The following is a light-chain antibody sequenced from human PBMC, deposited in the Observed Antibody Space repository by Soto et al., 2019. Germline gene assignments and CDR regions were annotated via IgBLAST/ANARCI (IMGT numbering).Light chain of an antibody. Sequence: EIVLTQSPGTLSLSPGERATLSCRASQSVSSSYLAWYQQKPGQAPRLLIYGASSRATGIPDRFSGSGSGTDFTLTISSLEPEDFAVYYCQQRYNWPRTFGQGTKVE. CDR3: QQRYNWPRT. V-gene: IGKV3D-20*02. CDR1: QSVSSSY. CDR2: GAS. J-gene: IGKJ1*01.